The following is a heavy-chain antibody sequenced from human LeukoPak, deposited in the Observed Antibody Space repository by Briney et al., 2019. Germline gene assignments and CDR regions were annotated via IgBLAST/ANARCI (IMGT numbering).Heavy chain of an antibody. J-gene: IGHJ4*02. D-gene: IGHD3-10*01. CDR3: ARQNYYGSGSYYFDY. CDR2: IYYSGST. CDR1: GGSISSSY. V-gene: IGHV4-59*01. Sequence: PSETLSLTCTVSGGSISSSYWSWIRQPPGKGLEWIGYIYYSGSTNYNPSLKSRVTISVDTSKNQFSLKLSSVTAADTAVYYCARQNYYGSGSYYFDYWGQGTLVTVSS.